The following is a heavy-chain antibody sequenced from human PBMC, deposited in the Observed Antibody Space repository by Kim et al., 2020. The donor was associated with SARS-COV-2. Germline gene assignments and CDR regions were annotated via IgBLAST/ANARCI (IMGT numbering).Heavy chain of an antibody. D-gene: IGHD2-15*01. Sequence: ASVKVSCKASGYTFTSYAMNWVRQAPGQGLEWMGWINTNTGNPTYAQGFTGRFVFSLDTSVSTAYLQISSLKAEDTAVYYCARAGLGGGYDYYYGMDVWGQGTTVTVSS. CDR1: GYTFTSYA. CDR3: ARAGLGGGYDYYYGMDV. J-gene: IGHJ6*02. CDR2: INTNTGNP. V-gene: IGHV7-4-1*02.